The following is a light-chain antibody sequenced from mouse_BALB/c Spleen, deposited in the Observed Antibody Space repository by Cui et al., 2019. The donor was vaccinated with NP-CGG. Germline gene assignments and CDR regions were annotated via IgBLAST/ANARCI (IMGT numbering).Light chain of an antibody. V-gene: IGLV1*01. CDR2: GTN. J-gene: IGLJ1*01. CDR3: ALWYSNHWV. Sequence: QVVVPQASALTTSPGETVTLTCRSSTGAVTTNNFANWVQEKPDHLFTGLIGGTNNRAPGVPARFSGSLIGDKAALTITGAQTEDEAIYFCALWYSNHWVFGGGTKLTVL. CDR1: TGAVTTNNF.